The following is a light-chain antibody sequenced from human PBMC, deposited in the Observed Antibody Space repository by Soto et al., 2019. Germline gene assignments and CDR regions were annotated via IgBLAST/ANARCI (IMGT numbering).Light chain of an antibody. V-gene: IGKV1D-12*01. Sequence: DIQMTQSPSSVSASVGDRVSITCRASQGFSSWLAWYQKKKGKAPKLLMYDASNLETGVPSRFSGSGSGTEFTLTVSGLQNEDFATYYCQHLNSYPLTFGGGTKVDIK. J-gene: IGKJ4*01. CDR3: QHLNSYPLT. CDR2: DAS. CDR1: QGFSSW.